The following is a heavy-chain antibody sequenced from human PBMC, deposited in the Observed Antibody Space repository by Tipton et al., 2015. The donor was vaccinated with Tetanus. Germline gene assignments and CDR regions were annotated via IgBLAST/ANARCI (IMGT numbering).Heavy chain of an antibody. V-gene: IGHV3-30*14. CDR2: ISYDGSNK. CDR3: ARGGVGAIDLYYFDY. CDR1: GFTFSSYA. D-gene: IGHD1-26*01. J-gene: IGHJ4*02. Sequence: SLRLSCAASGFTFSSYAMHWVRQAPGKGLEWVAVISYDGSNKYYADSVKGRFTISRDNSKNTLYLQMGSLRAEDMAVYYCARGGVGAIDLYYFDYWGQGTLVTVSS.